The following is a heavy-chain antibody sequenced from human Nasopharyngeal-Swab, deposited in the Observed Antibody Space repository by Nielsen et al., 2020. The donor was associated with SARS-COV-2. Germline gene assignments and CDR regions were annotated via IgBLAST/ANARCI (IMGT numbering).Heavy chain of an antibody. CDR3: AKEGATGWFDP. CDR1: GVSITSQY. V-gene: IGHV4-59*11. J-gene: IGHJ5*02. Sequence: LRLSCTVSGVSITSQYWSWIRQPPGHGLEWIGYISHNSGTSYNPSLKSRVTMFMDTSKNQFSLRLRSVTAADTAVDYCAKEGATGWFDPWGQGTLVTVSS. CDR2: ISHNSGT.